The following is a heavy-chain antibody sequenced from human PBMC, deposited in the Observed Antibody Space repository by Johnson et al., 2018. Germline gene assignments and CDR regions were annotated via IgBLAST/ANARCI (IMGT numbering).Heavy chain of an antibody. D-gene: IGHD2-21*02. CDR1: GYIFSNHY. Sequence: QVRLVESGAEVKKPGASVKISCKASGYIFSNHYMHWVRQAPGQGFEWMGMINPRGGSTSYAQNFQGRISLTRDTSTTTVYMEMSSLRSEDTAVYFCARERSYCGGDCAQDSWGQGTLVNVSS. CDR3: ARERSYCGGDCAQDS. J-gene: IGHJ4*02. V-gene: IGHV1-46*01. CDR2: INPRGGST.